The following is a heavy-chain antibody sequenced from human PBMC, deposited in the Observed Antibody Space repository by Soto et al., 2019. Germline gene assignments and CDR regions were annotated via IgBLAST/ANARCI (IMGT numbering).Heavy chain of an antibody. Sequence: SETLSLTCTVSGGSISSTGYYWGWIRQPPGKGLEWIGSIYYSGSTSYNPSLQSRVTMSVDTSKIQLSLKLSSVTAADTAVYYCARDQNGSGNYYTRYFDYWGQGTLVTVSS. V-gene: IGHV4-39*07. D-gene: IGHD3-10*01. J-gene: IGHJ4*02. CDR2: IYYSGST. CDR1: GGSISSTGYY. CDR3: ARDQNGSGNYYTRYFDY.